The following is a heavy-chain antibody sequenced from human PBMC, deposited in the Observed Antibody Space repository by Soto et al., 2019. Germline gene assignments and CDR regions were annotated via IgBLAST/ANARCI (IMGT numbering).Heavy chain of an antibody. V-gene: IGHV4-4*07. J-gene: IGHJ4*02. Sequence: SETLSLNCTVSGGSISSYYWSWIRQPAGKGLEWIGRIYTSGSTNYNPSLKSRVTMSVDTSKNQFSLKLSSVTAADTAVYYCARDDYDILTGYYSFDYWGQGTLVTVSS. D-gene: IGHD3-9*01. CDR2: IYTSGST. CDR3: ARDDYDILTGYYSFDY. CDR1: GGSISSYY.